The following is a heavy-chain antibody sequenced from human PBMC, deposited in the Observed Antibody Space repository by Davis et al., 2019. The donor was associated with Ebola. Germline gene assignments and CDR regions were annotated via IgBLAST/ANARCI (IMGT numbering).Heavy chain of an antibody. CDR2: ISSSGSTI. V-gene: IGHV3-11*01. CDR1: GFTFSDYY. CDR3: ARDPPMITFGGVIVPTYGMDV. J-gene: IGHJ6*02. Sequence: GESLKISCAASGFTFSDYYMSWIRQAPGKGLEWVSYISSSGSTIYYADSVKGRFTISRDNAKNSLYLQMNSLRAEDTAVYYCARDPPMITFGGVIVPTYGMDVWGQGTTVTVSS. D-gene: IGHD3-16*02.